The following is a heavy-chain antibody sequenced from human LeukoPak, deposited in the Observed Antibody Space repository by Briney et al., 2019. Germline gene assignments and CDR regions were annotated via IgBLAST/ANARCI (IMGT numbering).Heavy chain of an antibody. D-gene: IGHD6-13*01. CDR2: FTSMSRTI. V-gene: IGHV3-21*01. CDR1: GFSFSSYA. J-gene: IGHJ4*02. Sequence: GGSLRLSCAASGFSFSSYAMTWVRQAPGKGLEWVSSFTSMSRTIYYADSVKGRFTISRDDAKKSLYLQMNSLRVEDTAIYYCARQSSGIAATDKIDFWGQGTLVTVSS. CDR3: ARQSSGIAATDKIDF.